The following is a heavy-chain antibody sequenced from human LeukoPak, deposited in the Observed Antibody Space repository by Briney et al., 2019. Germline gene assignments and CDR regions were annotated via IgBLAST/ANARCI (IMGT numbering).Heavy chain of an antibody. Sequence: GGSLRLSCAASGFTFSNYGMHWVRQAPGKGLEWVAFIRYDGSNKYYADSVKGRFTVSRDNSKNTLYLQMNSLRTEDTAVYYCAKEVGAAALDYWGQRTLVTVSS. CDR1: GFTFSNYG. CDR2: IRYDGSNK. D-gene: IGHD6-13*01. CDR3: AKEVGAAALDY. V-gene: IGHV3-30*02. J-gene: IGHJ4*02.